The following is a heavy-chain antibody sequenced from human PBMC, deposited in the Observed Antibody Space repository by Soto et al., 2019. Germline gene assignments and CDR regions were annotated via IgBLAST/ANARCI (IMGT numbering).Heavy chain of an antibody. CDR2: ISGSGGST. J-gene: IGHJ4*02. Sequence: GGSLRLSCAPPGLTFSIYALSWVRQAPGKELEWVAAISGSGGSTYYADSVKGRFTISRDNSKNTLYLQMNSLRAEDTAVYYCAKEPQDRNFDYWGQGTLVTVSS. CDR1: GLTFSIYA. V-gene: IGHV3-23*01. CDR3: AKEPQDRNFDY.